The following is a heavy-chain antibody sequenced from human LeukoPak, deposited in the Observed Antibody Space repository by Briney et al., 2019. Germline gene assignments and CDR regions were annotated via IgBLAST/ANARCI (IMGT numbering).Heavy chain of an antibody. CDR3: ARAYSSGYHFDY. Sequence: ASVKVSCKASGYTFTSYYMHWVRQAPGQGLEWMGWISAYNGNTNYAQKLQGRVTMTTVTSTSTAYMELRSLRSDDTAVYYCARAYSSGYHFDYWGQGTLVTVSS. CDR1: GYTFTSYY. V-gene: IGHV1-18*04. CDR2: ISAYNGNT. D-gene: IGHD6-19*01. J-gene: IGHJ4*02.